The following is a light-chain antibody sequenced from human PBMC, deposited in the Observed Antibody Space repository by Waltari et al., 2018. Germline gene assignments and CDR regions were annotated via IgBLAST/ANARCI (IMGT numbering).Light chain of an antibody. J-gene: IGKJ4*01. CDR3: QQYYSTPPT. CDR1: QSVLYSSNNQNY. CDR2: WAS. V-gene: IGKV4-1*01. Sequence: DIVMTQSPDSLAVSLGARATINCKSSQSVLYSSNNQNYLAWYQQKPGQPPKLLIYWASTRESGVPDRFSGSGSGTDFTLTISSLQAEDVAVYYCQQYYSTPPTFGGGTKVEIK.